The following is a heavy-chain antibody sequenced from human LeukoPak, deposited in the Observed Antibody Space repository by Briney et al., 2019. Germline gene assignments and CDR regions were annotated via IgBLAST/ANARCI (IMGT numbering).Heavy chain of an antibody. Sequence: GGSLRLSCAASGFTFSSYSFHWVRQAPGKGLEWVAHVAADGSYKWYADSVRGRFTISRDNSKNTLFLQMNSLGAGDTGVYYCARDADWSPFYWGQGTLVTVSS. D-gene: IGHD3/OR15-3a*01. CDR2: VAADGSYK. J-gene: IGHJ4*02. CDR3: ARDADWSPFY. CDR1: GFTFSSYS. V-gene: IGHV3-30*04.